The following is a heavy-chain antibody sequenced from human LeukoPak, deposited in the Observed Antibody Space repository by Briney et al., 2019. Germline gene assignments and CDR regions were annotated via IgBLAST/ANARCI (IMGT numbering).Heavy chain of an antibody. CDR2: ISYDGSNK. J-gene: IGHJ6*02. CDR3: ASRIAAAALYYYYGMDV. Sequence: PGSSLRLSCAASGFPFSSYAMHGVRQAPGKGLEWVAVISYDGSNKYYADSVKGRFTISGDNSKNTLYLQMNSLRAEDTAVYYCASRIAAAALYYYYGMDVWGQGTTVTVSS. CDR1: GFPFSSYA. D-gene: IGHD6-13*01. V-gene: IGHV3-30-3*01.